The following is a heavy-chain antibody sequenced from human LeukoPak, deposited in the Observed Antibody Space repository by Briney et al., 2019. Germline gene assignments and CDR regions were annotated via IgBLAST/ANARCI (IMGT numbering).Heavy chain of an antibody. D-gene: IGHD5-24*01. CDR2: IYTSGST. V-gene: IGHV4-61*02. CDR1: GGSISSGSYY. CDR3: ARIGDGYNFEVSGPRNFEGRPTESYFDY. Sequence: SSETLSLTCTVSGGSISSGSYYWSWIRQPAGKGLEWIGRIYTSGSTNYNPSLKSRVTISVDTSKNQFSLKLSSVTAADTAVYYCARIGDGYNFEVSGPRNFEGRPTESYFDYWGQGTLVTVSS. J-gene: IGHJ4*02.